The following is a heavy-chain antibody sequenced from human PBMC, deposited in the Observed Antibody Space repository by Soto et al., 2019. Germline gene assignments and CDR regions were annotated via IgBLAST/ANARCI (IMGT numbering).Heavy chain of an antibody. CDR1: GFTFSSYA. CDR3: ARAVIVATIVGGWFDP. V-gene: IGHV3-30-3*01. J-gene: IGHJ5*02. CDR2: ISYDGSNK. D-gene: IGHD5-12*01. Sequence: QVQLVESGGGVVQPGRSLRLSCAASGFTFSSYAMHWARQAPGKGLEWVAVISYDGSNKYYADSVKGRFTISRDNSKNTLYLQMNSLRAEDTAVYYCARAVIVATIVGGWFDPWGQGTLVTVSS.